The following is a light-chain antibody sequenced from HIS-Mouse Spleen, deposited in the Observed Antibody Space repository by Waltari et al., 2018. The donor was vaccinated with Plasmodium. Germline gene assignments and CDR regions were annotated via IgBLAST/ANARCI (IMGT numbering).Light chain of an antibody. CDR3: QQYNNWSFT. CDR1: QSVSSN. CDR2: GAS. J-gene: IGKJ3*01. Sequence: EIVMTQSPATLSVSPGERATLSCRASQSVSSNIAWYQQKPGQAPRLLIYGASTRATGIPARFSGSGSGTGVTLTISSLQSEDFAVYYCQQYNNWSFTFGPGTKVDIK. V-gene: IGKV3-15*01.